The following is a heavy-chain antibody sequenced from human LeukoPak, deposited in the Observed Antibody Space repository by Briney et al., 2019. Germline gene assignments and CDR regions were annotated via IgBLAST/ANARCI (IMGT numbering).Heavy chain of an antibody. Sequence: GNSLRLSCAASGFTFSSYGMHWVRQAPGKGLEWVAVISSDGTNEFYADSVKGRFTISRDNSKNTLYLQMNSLRAEDTAVYYCARDPARGYNFGYCYYWGQGALVTVSS. D-gene: IGHD5-18*01. J-gene: IGHJ4*02. CDR1: GFTFSSYG. V-gene: IGHV3-30*03. CDR2: ISSDGTNE. CDR3: ARDPARGYNFGYCYY.